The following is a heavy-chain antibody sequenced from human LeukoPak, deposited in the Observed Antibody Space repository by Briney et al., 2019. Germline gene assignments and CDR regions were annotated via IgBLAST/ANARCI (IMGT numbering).Heavy chain of an antibody. J-gene: IGHJ4*02. Sequence: SGGSLRLSCEASGFTFSTYNMNWVRQAPGKRLEWVSSITSTSSYVFYADSVKGRFTISRDNAKNSLYLQINSLRAEDTAVYFCARVRPVFDYWGQGTLVTVSS. CDR2: ITSTSSYV. CDR1: GFTFSTYN. V-gene: IGHV3-21*01. D-gene: IGHD1-1*01. CDR3: ARVRPVFDY.